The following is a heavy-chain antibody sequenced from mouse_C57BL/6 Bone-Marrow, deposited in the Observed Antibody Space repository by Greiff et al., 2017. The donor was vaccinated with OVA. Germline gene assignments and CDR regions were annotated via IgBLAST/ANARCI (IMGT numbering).Heavy chain of an antibody. CDR1: GYTFTDYY. Sequence: VQLQQSGPVLVKPGASVKMSCKASGYTFTDYYMNWVKQSHGKSLEWIGVINPYNGGTSYNQKFKGKATLTVDKSSSTAYMELNSLTSEDSAVYYCARWLGSMDYWGQGTSVTGSS. CDR2: INPYNGGT. J-gene: IGHJ4*01. D-gene: IGHD2-14*01. CDR3: ARWLGSMDY. V-gene: IGHV1-19*01.